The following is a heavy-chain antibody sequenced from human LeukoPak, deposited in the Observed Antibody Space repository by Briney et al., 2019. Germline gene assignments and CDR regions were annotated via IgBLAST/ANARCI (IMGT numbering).Heavy chain of an antibody. D-gene: IGHD6-19*01. V-gene: IGHV3-73*01. Sequence: SQPLPHPASVFTFNHSVMHWVRQASAKGLEWVGRIRRKAYSYAPAYAASVKGRFTISRDDSKNTAYLQMNSLKTEDTAVYYCTRLGSSGWYNWFDPWGQGTLVTVSS. CDR1: VFTFNHSV. J-gene: IGHJ5*02. CDR3: TRLGSSGWYNWFDP. CDR2: IRRKAYSYAP.